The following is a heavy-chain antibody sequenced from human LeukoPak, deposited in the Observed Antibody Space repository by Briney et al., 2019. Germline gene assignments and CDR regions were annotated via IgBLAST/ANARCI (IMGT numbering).Heavy chain of an antibody. D-gene: IGHD3-16*01. Sequence: PSETLSLTCTVSGGSISSYYWSWIRQPPGKGLEWIGYIYYSGSTNYNPSLKSRVTISVDTSKHQFSLKLSSVTAADTAVYYCARLGAELPWYYYYYMDVWGKGTTVTVSS. V-gene: IGHV4-59*01. J-gene: IGHJ6*03. CDR1: GGSISSYY. CDR2: IYYSGST. CDR3: ARLGAELPWYYYYYMDV.